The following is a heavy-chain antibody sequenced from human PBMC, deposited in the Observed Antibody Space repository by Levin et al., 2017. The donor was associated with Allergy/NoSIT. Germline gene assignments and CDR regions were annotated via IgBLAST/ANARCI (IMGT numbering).Heavy chain of an antibody. V-gene: IGHV3-49*03. CDR1: GFTFGDYA. J-gene: IGHJ4*02. CDR2: IRSDAHGGTT. Sequence: GGSLRLSCSASGFTFGDYATAWFRQAPGKGLEWVGFIRSDAHGGTTEYAPSVRGRFTISRDESKSIAYLQMNSLKSEDTAVYYCSRTIAVATMYFDYGGQGTLVTVSS. CDR3: SRTIAVATMYFDY. D-gene: IGHD6-19*01.